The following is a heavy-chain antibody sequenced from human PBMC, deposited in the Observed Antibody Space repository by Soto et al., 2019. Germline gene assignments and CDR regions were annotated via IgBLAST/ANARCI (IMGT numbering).Heavy chain of an antibody. D-gene: IGHD6-19*01. Sequence: GESLKISCKGSGYTFTSYWIAWVRQMPGKGLEWTGIIYPGDSDTRYSPSFQGQVSISADKSISTAYLQWSSLKASDTAMYYCARQDGSALYYFDYWGQGTLVTVSS. J-gene: IGHJ4*02. CDR2: IYPGDSDT. CDR1: GYTFTSYW. CDR3: ARQDGSALYYFDY. V-gene: IGHV5-51*01.